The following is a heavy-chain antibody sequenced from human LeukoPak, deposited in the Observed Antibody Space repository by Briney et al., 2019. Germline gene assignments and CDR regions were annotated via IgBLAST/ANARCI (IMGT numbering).Heavy chain of an antibody. CDR3: ARGGFCSGGSCPVDYYYYMDV. CDR2: INSDGSST. CDR1: GFTFSNYW. J-gene: IGHJ6*03. V-gene: IGHV3-74*01. D-gene: IGHD2-15*01. Sequence: GGSLRLSCAASGFTFSNYWMHWVRQAPGKGLGWVSRINSDGSSTSYADSVKGRFTISRDNAKHTLYLQLNSLRAEDTAVYYCARGGFCSGGSCPVDYYYYMDVWGKGTTVTVSS.